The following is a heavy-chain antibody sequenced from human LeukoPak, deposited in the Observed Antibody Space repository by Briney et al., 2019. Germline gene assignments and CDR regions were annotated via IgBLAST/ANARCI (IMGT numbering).Heavy chain of an antibody. CDR2: ITSNGGST. V-gene: IGHV3-64D*06. D-gene: IGHD2-2*01. CDR3: VKKTTSWYYFDY. CDR1: GFTFSSYA. Sequence: PGGSLRLSCSGSGFTFSSYAMHWVRQAPGKGLEYVSAITSNGGSTYYADSVKGRLTISRDNSKNTLYLQMSSLRAEDTAVYYCVKKTTSWYYFDYWGQGTLVTVSS. J-gene: IGHJ4*02.